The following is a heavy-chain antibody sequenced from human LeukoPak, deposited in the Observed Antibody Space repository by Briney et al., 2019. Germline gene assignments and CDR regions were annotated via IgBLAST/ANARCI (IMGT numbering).Heavy chain of an antibody. J-gene: IGHJ4*02. CDR3: ARPRGELYFDY. Sequence: ASVKVSCKASGGTFSSNAISWVRQAPGQGLEWMARIIPILAITNYAQKFLGRVTITADKSTNTAYLELSSLRSDDTAVYYCARPRGELYFDYWGQGTLVTVSS. D-gene: IGHD1-7*01. CDR2: IIPILAIT. V-gene: IGHV1-69*04. CDR1: GGTFSSNA.